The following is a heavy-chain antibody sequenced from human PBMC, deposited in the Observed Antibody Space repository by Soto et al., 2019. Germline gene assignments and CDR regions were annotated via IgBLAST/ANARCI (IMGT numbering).Heavy chain of an antibody. D-gene: IGHD1-26*01. J-gene: IGHJ4*02. CDR2: ISYGSSYI. CDR1: GFTFSSYS. V-gene: IGHV3-21*01. CDR3: VRDRGGSYQPYYFDY. Sequence: GGSLRLSCAASGFTFSSYSMNWVRQAPGKGLEWVSYISYGSSYIYNADSVKGRFTISRDNAKNSLYLQMNSLRAEDTAVYYCVRDRGGSYQPYYFDYWGQGTLVTVSS.